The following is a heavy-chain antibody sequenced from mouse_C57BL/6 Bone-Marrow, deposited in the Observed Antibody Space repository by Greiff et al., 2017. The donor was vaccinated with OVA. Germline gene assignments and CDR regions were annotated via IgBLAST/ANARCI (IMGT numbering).Heavy chain of an antibody. J-gene: IGHJ4*01. CDR1: GFNIKNTY. CDR3: ALLRYCYAMDY. D-gene: IGHD1-1*01. Sequence: EVKLVESVAELVRPGASVKLSCTASGFNIKNTYMHWVKQRPEQGLEWIGRIDPAHGNTKYAPKFQGKATITADTSSNTAYLQLSSLTSEDTAIYYCALLRYCYAMDYWGQGTSVTVSS. V-gene: IGHV14-3*01. CDR2: IDPAHGNT.